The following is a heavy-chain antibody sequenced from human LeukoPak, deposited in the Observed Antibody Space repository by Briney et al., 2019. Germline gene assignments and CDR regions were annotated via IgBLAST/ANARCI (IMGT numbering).Heavy chain of an antibody. J-gene: IGHJ4*02. Sequence: SETLSLTCTVSIYSISSGYHWGWVRQSPGKGLEWIGCIYYRGNTYYNPSLKSRVTISLDTSKNQFSLKLTPVTAAETAIYYCARDRGYYTFDYWGQGTLVTVSS. D-gene: IGHD3-3*01. CDR2: IYYRGNT. V-gene: IGHV4-38-2*02. CDR1: IYSISSGYH. CDR3: ARDRGYYTFDY.